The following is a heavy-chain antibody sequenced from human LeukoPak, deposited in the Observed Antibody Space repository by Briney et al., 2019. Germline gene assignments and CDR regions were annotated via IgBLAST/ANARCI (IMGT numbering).Heavy chain of an antibody. D-gene: IGHD3-10*01. CDR3: GRHFPETGRDEQPLEY. J-gene: IGHJ4*02. CDR2: ICFSRTT. Sequence: SETLSLTCIVSGGSISSTTYYWGWIRQPPGKRLEWIGSICFSRTTYYNPSLKSRVTMSIDTSKNHFSLKVASVTAADTAVYYCGRHFPETGRDEQPLEYWGQGSLFTVSS. CDR1: GGSISSTTYY. V-gene: IGHV4-39*01.